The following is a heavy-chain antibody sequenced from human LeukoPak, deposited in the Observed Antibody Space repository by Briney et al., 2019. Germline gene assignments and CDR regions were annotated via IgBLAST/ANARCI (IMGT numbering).Heavy chain of an antibody. D-gene: IGHD3-10*01. CDR2: ISGSGGST. V-gene: IGHV3-23*01. J-gene: IGHJ4*02. CDR3: ATEGGSGSYYSRDPFDY. CDR1: GFTFNSYA. Sequence: GGSLRLSCTASGFTFNSYAMSWVRQAPGKGLEWVSGISGSGGSTYYAGSVKGRFTISRDNSKNMLYLQMNSLRAEDTALYYCATEGGSGSYYSRDPFDYWGQGALVTVSS.